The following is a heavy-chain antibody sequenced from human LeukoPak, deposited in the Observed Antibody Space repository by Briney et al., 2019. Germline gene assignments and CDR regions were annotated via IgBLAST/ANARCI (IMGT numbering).Heavy chain of an antibody. CDR3: ARDQRGYSGYEIDY. Sequence: GGSLRLSCAASGFTFSSYSMNWVRQAPGKGLEWVSSISSSSNYIYYADSVKGRFTISRDNAKNSLYLQMNSLRAEDTAVYYCARDQRGYSGYEIDYWGQGTLVTVSS. D-gene: IGHD5-12*01. J-gene: IGHJ4*02. CDR2: ISSSSNYI. CDR1: GFTFSSYS. V-gene: IGHV3-21*01.